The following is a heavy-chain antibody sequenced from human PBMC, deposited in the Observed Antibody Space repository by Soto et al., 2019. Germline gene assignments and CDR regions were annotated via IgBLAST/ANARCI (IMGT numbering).Heavy chain of an antibody. CDR3: ARRVHCTNGVCSQFNWFDP. J-gene: IGHJ5*02. V-gene: IGHV1-69*13. D-gene: IGHD2-8*01. Sequence: LVNGYCKAAGGNFSRYAISWGRKAPEQGLAWMGGIIPIFGTANYAQKVQGRVTITADESTSTAYMELSSLRCEDTAVYYSARRVHCTNGVCSQFNWFDPWGQGTLVTVSS. CDR2: IIPIFGTA. CDR1: GGNFSRYA.